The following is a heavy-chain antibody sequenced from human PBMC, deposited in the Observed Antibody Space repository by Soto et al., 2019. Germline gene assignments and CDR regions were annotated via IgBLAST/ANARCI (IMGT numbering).Heavy chain of an antibody. J-gene: IGHJ3*02. Sequence: PGGSLRLSCAVSGFTFSSYGMHWVRQAPAKGLEWVAVIWYDGSNKYYADSVKGRFTISRDNSKNTLYLQMNSLRAEDTAVYYCARGRSYSSSWPSAFDICGQGTMVTVSS. CDR3: ARGRSYSSSWPSAFDI. D-gene: IGHD6-13*01. CDR2: IWYDGSNK. CDR1: GFTFSSYG. V-gene: IGHV3-33*01.